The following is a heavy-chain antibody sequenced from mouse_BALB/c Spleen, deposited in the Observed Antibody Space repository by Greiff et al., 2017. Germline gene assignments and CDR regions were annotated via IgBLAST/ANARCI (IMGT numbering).Heavy chain of an antibody. CDR3: AKQRYRYYYGSSYFDY. Sequence: VKLMESGPGLVAPSQSLSITCTVSGFSLTSYGVSWVRQHPGKGLEWLGVIWGDGSTNDHSALISRLSISKDNSKSQVFLKLNSLQTDDTATYYCAKQRYRYYYGSSYFDYWGQGTTLTVSS. V-gene: IGHV2-3*01. CDR1: GFSLTSYG. CDR2: IWGDGST. D-gene: IGHD1-1*01. J-gene: IGHJ2*01.